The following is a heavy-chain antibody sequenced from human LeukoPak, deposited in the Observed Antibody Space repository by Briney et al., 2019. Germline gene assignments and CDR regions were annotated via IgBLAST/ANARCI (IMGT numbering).Heavy chain of an antibody. V-gene: IGHV3-23*01. J-gene: IGHJ4*02. CDR3: AKLQSVVIPAAMLGFDY. D-gene: IGHD2-2*01. Sequence: GGSLRLSCGASGFAFSNYAMTWVRQAPGKGLEWVSGISASGANRYYADSVKGRFTISRDNSRDTLSVQINSLRAEDTAVYYCAKLQSVVIPAAMLGFDYWGQGILVTVSS. CDR2: ISASGANR. CDR1: GFAFSNYA.